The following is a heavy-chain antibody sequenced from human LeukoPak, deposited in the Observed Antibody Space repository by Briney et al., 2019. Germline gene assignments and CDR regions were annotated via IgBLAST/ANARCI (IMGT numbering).Heavy chain of an antibody. CDR3: ARAPLGGIVVVPAATVDY. D-gene: IGHD2-2*01. CDR2: TSYDGSNK. J-gene: IGHJ4*02. V-gene: IGHV3-30-3*01. CDR1: GFTFSSYA. Sequence: GGSLRLSCAASGFTFSSYAMHWVRQAPGRGLEWGAVTSYDGSNKYYAASVKGRFTISRDNSKNTQYLQMNSLRAEDTAVYYCARAPLGGIVVVPAATVDYWGQGTLVTVSS.